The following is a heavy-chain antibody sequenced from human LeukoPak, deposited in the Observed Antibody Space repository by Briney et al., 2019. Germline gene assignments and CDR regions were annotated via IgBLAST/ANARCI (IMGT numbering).Heavy chain of an antibody. V-gene: IGHV5-51*03. J-gene: IGHJ4*02. CDR1: GYSFTSYW. CDR3: ARLSYYDSSGYLSYFDY. D-gene: IGHD3-22*01. Sequence: PGESLKISCKGSGYSFTSYWIGWVRQMPGKGLEWMGIIYPGDSDIRYSPSFQGQVTISADKSIRTAYLQWSSLKASDTAMYYCARLSYYDSSGYLSYFDYWGQGTLVTVSS. CDR2: IYPGDSDI.